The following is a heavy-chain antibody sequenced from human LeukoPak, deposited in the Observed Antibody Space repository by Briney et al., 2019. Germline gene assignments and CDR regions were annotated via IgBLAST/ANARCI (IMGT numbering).Heavy chain of an antibody. V-gene: IGHV4-4*07. CDR1: GGSISSYY. J-gene: IGHJ4*02. Sequence: SSETLSLTCTVSGGSISSYYWSWIRQPAGKGLEWIGRIYTSGSTNYNPSLKSRVTISVDTSKNQFSLKLSSVTAADTAVYYCARGRDSSSWYRRAYYFDYWGQGTLVTVSS. D-gene: IGHD6-13*01. CDR3: ARGRDSSSWYRRAYYFDY. CDR2: IYTSGST.